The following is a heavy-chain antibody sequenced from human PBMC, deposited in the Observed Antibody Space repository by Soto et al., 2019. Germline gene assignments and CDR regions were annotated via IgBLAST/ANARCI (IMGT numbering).Heavy chain of an antibody. Sequence: GGSLRLSCAASGFTFSSYGMHWVRQAPGKGLEWVAVIWYDGSNKYYADSVKGRFTISRDNSKNTLYLQMNSLRAEDTAVYYCARFGYSSSWSAYYYYGMDVWGQGTTVTVSS. CDR1: GFTFSSYG. V-gene: IGHV3-33*01. CDR2: IWYDGSNK. CDR3: ARFGYSSSWSAYYYYGMDV. D-gene: IGHD6-13*01. J-gene: IGHJ6*02.